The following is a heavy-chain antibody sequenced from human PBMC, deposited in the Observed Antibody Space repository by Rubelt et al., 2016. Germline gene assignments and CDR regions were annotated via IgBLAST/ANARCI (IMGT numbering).Heavy chain of an antibody. CDR3: TRDRPIDY. CDR2: IRDKTKSYST. V-gene: IGHV3-72*01. J-gene: IGHJ4*02. CDR1: DHY. Sequence: DHYIEWVRQAPGKGLEWVGRIRDKTKSYSTEFAASVKGRFTISRDDSRNILYVQMNSLKPEDTAVYYCTRDRPIDYWGQGTLVTVSS.